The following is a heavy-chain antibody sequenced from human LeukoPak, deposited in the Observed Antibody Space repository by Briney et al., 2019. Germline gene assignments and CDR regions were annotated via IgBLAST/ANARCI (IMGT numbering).Heavy chain of an antibody. J-gene: IGHJ5*02. D-gene: IGHD6-13*01. CDR2: INHSGST. V-gene: IGHV4-39*07. Sequence: SETLSLTCTVSGGSISSSSYYWGWIRQPPGKGLEWIGEINHSGSTNYNPSLKSRVTISVDTSKNQFSLKLSSVTAADTAVYYCARGGRDSSSWYKGFSPTRNWFDPWGQGTLVTVSS. CDR3: ARGGRDSSSWYKGFSPTRNWFDP. CDR1: GGSISSSSYY.